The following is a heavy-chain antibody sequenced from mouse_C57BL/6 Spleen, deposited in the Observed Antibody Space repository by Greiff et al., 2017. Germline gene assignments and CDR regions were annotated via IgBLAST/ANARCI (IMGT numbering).Heavy chain of an antibody. Sequence: QVQLQQPGAELVRPGSSVKLSCKASGYTFTSYWMHWVKQRPIQGLEWIGNIDPSDSETHYNQKFKDKATLTVDKSSSTAYMQLSSLTSEDSAVYYCAREEGYYGSSSWFAYWSQGTLVTVSA. CDR2: IDPSDSET. CDR1: GYTFTSYW. CDR3: AREEGYYGSSSWFAY. V-gene: IGHV1-52*01. D-gene: IGHD1-1*01. J-gene: IGHJ3*01.